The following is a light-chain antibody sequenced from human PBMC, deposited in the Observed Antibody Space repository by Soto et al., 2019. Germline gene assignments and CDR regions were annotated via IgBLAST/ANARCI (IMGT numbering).Light chain of an antibody. CDR3: SSYTSSSTYVV. J-gene: IGLJ2*01. CDR2: DVS. V-gene: IGLV2-14*01. Sequence: QSALTQPASVSGSPGQSITISCTGTSSDVGGYNYVSWYQQHPGKAPKLMIYDVSNRPSGVSNRFSSSKSGNTASLTISGLQAEDEADYYCSSYTSSSTYVVFGGGTKLTV. CDR1: SSDVGGYNY.